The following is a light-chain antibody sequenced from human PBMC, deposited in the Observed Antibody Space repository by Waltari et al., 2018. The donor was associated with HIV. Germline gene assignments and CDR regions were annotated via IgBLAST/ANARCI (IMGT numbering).Light chain of an antibody. CDR2: ARN. J-gene: IGLJ2*01. CDR3: NSRDSSVNPLQVI. Sequence: SSELTQDPSASVALGQTVKITCQGDSLRSYYASWYQQKPGQAPVLVIYARNNRPSGIPDRFSGSSSGDTASLTITGAQAEDEAAYYCNSRDSSVNPLQVIFGGGTKVTVL. CDR1: SLRSYY. V-gene: IGLV3-19*01.